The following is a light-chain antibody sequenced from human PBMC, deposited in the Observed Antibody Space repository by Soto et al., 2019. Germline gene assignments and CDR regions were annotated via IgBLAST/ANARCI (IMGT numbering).Light chain of an antibody. CDR1: QNINIW. J-gene: IGKJ1*01. V-gene: IGKV1-5*03. CDR3: QQYNDYWT. CDR2: RAS. Sequence: DIQMTQSPSTLSASVGDRVTITCRASQNINIWLAWYQQKPGKAPKLLIYRASNLESGVPSRFSGSGSGTEFTLSIISLHPDDSATYYCQQYNDYWTFGQGTKVEVK.